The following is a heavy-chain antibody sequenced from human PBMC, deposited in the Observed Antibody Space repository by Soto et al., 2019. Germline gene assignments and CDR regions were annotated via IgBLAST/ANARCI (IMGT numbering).Heavy chain of an antibody. CDR1: GGSISSGDYS. CDR2: IYQSGTT. V-gene: IGHV4-30-2*01. CDR3: ARGVVVTARGGSYFDY. J-gene: IGHJ4*02. D-gene: IGHD2-21*02. Sequence: HLQLQESGSGLVKPSQTLSLTCAVFGGSISSGDYSLSWIRQPPGKDLEWIASIYQSGTTYYNPSLKSRVHLSVDRSKNQFSLKLSSVTAADTAVYYCARGVVVTARGGSYFDYWGQGALVTVSS.